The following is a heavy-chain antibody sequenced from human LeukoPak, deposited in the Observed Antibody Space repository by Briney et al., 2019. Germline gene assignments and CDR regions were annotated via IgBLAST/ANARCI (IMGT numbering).Heavy chain of an antibody. J-gene: IGHJ2*01. D-gene: IGHD2-21*02. V-gene: IGHV3-74*01. CDR2: IFNPGGAT. CDR3: VRVNCAGDCTSRDWYFDL. Sequence: GGSLRLSCAASGFTFSSYWMHWVRQAPGKGLVWVSRIFNPGGATAYVDSVKGRFTISRDNAENTLSLQMNSLRVEDTAVYYCVRVNCAGDCTSRDWYFDLWGRGTLVVVSS. CDR1: GFTFSSYW.